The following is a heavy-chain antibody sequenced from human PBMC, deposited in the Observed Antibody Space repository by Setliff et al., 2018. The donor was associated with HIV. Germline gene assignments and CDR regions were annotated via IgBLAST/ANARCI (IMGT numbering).Heavy chain of an antibody. CDR3: ARAPGAYYYDSSGYPIGIRFYY. D-gene: IGHD3-22*01. J-gene: IGHJ4*02. Sequence: SETLSLTCTVSGGSISSGSYYWSWMRQPAGKGLEWIGHIYTSGRTNYNPSLKSRVTISVDTSKNQFSLKLSSVTAADTAVYYCARAPGAYYYDSSGYPIGIRFYYWGQGTLVTVPQ. CDR1: GGSISSGSYY. CDR2: IYTSGRT. V-gene: IGHV4-61*09.